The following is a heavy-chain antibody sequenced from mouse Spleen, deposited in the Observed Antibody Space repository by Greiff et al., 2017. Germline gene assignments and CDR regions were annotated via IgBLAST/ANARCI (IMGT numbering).Heavy chain of an antibody. J-gene: IGHJ4*01. D-gene: IGHD2-10*02. Sequence: QVQLQQSGTELVKPGASVKLSCKASGYTFTSYWMHWVKQRPGQGLEWIGNINPSNGGTNYNEKFKSKATLTVDKSSSTAYMQLSSLTSEDTAVYSCARKYRYYAMDYWGQGTSVTVSS. V-gene: IGHV1-53*01. CDR1: GYTFTSYW. CDR2: INPSNGGT. CDR3: ARKYRYYAMDY.